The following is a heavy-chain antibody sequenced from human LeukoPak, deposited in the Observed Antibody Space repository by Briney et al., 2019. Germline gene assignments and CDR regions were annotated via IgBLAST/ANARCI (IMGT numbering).Heavy chain of an antibody. Sequence: SETLSLTCAVYAGSFSGYYWSWIRQPPGKGLEWIGEINHSGSTNYNPSLKSRVTISVDTSKNQFSLKLSSVTAADGAVYYCARGLYQPLHARHDAFDIWGQGTMVTVSS. CDR1: AGSFSGYY. V-gene: IGHV4-34*01. CDR2: INHSGST. D-gene: IGHD2-2*01. CDR3: ARGLYQPLHARHDAFDI. J-gene: IGHJ3*02.